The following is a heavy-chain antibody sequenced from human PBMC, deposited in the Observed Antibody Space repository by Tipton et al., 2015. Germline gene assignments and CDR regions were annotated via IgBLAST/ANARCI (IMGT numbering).Heavy chain of an antibody. J-gene: IGHJ3*02. D-gene: IGHD2-2*01. V-gene: IGHV4-59*01. CDR1: GGSISNYY. CDR2: FHYTGST. Sequence: TLSLTCTVSGGSISNYYWNWIRQPPGKGLEWIGSFHYTGSTNYNPSLKSRVTISGDTSDNQFSLRLSSVTAADTAVYYCARDIVVVPAATWDAFDIWGQGTMVAVSS. CDR3: ARDIVVVPAATWDAFDI.